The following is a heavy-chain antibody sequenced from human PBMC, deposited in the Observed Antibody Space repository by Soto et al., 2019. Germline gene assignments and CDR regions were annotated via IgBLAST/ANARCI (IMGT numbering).Heavy chain of an antibody. CDR2: ISYDGSNK. CDR1: GFTFSSYA. V-gene: IGHV3-30-3*01. Sequence: VGSLRLSCAASGFTFSSYAMHWVRQAPGKGLEWVAVISYDGSNKYYADSVKGRFTISRENSKNTLYLQMNSLRAEDTAVYYCARVVLEQENEDYWGQGTLVTVYS. CDR3: ARVVLEQENEDY. J-gene: IGHJ4*02.